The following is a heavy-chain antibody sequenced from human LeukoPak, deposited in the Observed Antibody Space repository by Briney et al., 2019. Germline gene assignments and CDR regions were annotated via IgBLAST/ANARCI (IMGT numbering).Heavy chain of an antibody. Sequence: PGGSLRLSCAASGFTFSSYGMHWVRQAPGKGLEWVAVIWYGGSNKYYADSVKGRFTISRDNSKNTLYLQMNSLRAEDTAVYYCAKDRERISYMDVWGKGTTVTVSS. V-gene: IGHV3-30*02. CDR2: IWYGGSNK. J-gene: IGHJ6*03. D-gene: IGHD2-15*01. CDR3: AKDRERISYMDV. CDR1: GFTFSSYG.